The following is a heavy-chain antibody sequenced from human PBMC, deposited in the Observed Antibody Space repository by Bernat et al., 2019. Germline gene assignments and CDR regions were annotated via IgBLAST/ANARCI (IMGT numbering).Heavy chain of an antibody. D-gene: IGHD1-26*01. Sequence: QLQLQESGSGLVKPSETLSLTCTVSGGSISSSSYYWGWIRQPPGKGLEWIGSIYYSGSTYYNPSLKSRVTISVDPSKNQFSMKLSSVTAEDTAVYSCASAGGVGRYSGALHGIDYWGQGTLVTVSS. CDR2: IYYSGST. CDR3: ASAGGVGRYSGALHGIDY. J-gene: IGHJ4*02. V-gene: IGHV4-39*01. CDR1: GGSISSSSYY.